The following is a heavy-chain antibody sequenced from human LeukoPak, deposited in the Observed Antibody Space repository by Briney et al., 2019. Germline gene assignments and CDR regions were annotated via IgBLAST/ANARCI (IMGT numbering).Heavy chain of an antibody. CDR3: AKVPKAAGMTYFDY. D-gene: IGHD6-13*01. J-gene: IGHJ4*02. CDR1: GFTFSSYG. V-gene: IGHV3-30*02. CDR2: IRYDGSNT. Sequence: GGSLRLSCAASGFTFSSYGMHWVRQAPGKGLEWLAFIRYDGSNTYYADSVKGRFTISRDNSKNTLYLQMSSLRAEDTAVYYCAKVPKAAGMTYFDYWGQGVMVTVSS.